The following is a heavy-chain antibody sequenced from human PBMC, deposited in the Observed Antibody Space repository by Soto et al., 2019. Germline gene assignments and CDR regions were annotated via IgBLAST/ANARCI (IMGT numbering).Heavy chain of an antibody. V-gene: IGHV4-39*01. J-gene: IGHJ5*01. Sequence: SETLSLTCTVSGGSISSSSYYWGWIRQPPGKGLEWIGSIYYSGSTYYNPSLKSRVTISVDTSKNQFSLKLSSVTAADTAVYYCASLFCLEARPGSRFYPRGQRTPVPVS. D-gene: IGHD6-6*01. CDR1: GGSISSSSYY. CDR2: IYYSGST. CDR3: ASLFCLEARPGSRFYP.